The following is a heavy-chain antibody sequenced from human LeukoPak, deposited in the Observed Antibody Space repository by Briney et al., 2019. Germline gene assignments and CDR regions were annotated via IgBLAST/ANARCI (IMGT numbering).Heavy chain of an antibody. Sequence: PSETLSLTCAVYGGSFSGYYWSWIRQPPGKGLEWIGSIYHSGSTYYNPSLKSRVTISVDTSKNQFSLKLSSVTAADTAVYYCARDWTGRVGAPRGPIWGQGTMVTVSS. V-gene: IGHV4-34*01. CDR1: GGSFSGYY. J-gene: IGHJ3*02. D-gene: IGHD1-26*01. CDR3: ARDWTGRVGAPRGPI. CDR2: IYHSGST.